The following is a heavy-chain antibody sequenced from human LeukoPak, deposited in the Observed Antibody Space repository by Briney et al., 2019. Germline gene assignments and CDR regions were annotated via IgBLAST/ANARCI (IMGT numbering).Heavy chain of an antibody. V-gene: IGHV3-11*04. D-gene: IGHD6-19*01. CDR3: ARDRDSSGWYEIYCYYMDV. Sequence: GGSLRLSCAASGFTFSDYYMSWIRQAPGKGLEWVSYISSSGSTIYYADSVKGRFTISRDNAKNSLYLQMNSLRAEDTAVYYCARDRDSSGWYEIYCYYMDVWGKGTTVTVSS. CDR2: ISSSGSTI. CDR1: GFTFSDYY. J-gene: IGHJ6*03.